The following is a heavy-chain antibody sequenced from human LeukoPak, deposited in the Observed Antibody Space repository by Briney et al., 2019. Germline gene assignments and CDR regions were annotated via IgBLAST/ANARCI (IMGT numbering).Heavy chain of an antibody. V-gene: IGHV3-15*01. Sequence: GGSLRLSCAASGFTFSNAWMSWVRQAPGKGLEWVGRIKSKTDGGTTDYAAPVKGRFTISRDDSKNTLYLQMNSLKTEDTAVYYCTTYTTMYSSSARLLYYYYYMDVWGKGTTVTVSS. CDR1: GFTFSNAW. CDR3: TTYTTMYSSSARLLYYYYYMDV. D-gene: IGHD6-6*01. CDR2: IKSKTDGGTT. J-gene: IGHJ6*03.